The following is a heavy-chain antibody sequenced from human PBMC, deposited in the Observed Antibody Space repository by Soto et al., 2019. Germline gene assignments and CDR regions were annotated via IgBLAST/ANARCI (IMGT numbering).Heavy chain of an antibody. V-gene: IGHV4-31*03. D-gene: IGHD3-10*01. J-gene: IGHJ6*02. CDR1: GGSISSGGYY. CDR3: ARVFGFGGMDV. Sequence: QVQLQESGPGLVKPSQTLSLTCTVSGGSISSGGYYWSWIRQHPGKGLEWIGYIYYSGSTYYNPPLKGRVTLSGDTSKNHFSLRLRSVAAAATAVYYCARVFGFGGMDVWGQGTTVTVCS. CDR2: IYYSGST.